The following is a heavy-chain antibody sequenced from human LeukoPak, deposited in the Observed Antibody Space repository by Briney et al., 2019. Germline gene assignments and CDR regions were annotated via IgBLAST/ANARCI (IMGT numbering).Heavy chain of an antibody. CDR1: GFNYGRHW. J-gene: IGHJ4*02. CDR2: INQDGSEI. D-gene: IGHD5-24*01. CDR3: ARDMWDGYNTYSFDS. V-gene: IGHV3-7*03. Sequence: GGSLRLSCAASGFNYGRHWMAWVRQAPGKGLEWVANINQDGSEIYYVDSVRGRFTISRDNAKNSLYLQMNSLGTEDTALYYCARDMWDGYNTYSFDSWGQGTLVIVSS.